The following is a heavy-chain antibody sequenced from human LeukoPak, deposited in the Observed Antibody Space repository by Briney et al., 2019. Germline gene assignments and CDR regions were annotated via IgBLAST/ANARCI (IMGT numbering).Heavy chain of an antibody. CDR1: GYTLTELS. CDR3: VTDHYGSGSYYYYYGMDV. V-gene: IGHV1-24*01. J-gene: IGHJ6*02. CDR2: FDPEDGET. D-gene: IGHD3-10*01. Sequence: ASVKVSCKVSGYTLTELSMHWVRQAPGKGLEWMGGFDPEDGETIYAQKFQGRVTMTEDTSTDTAYMELSSLRSEDTAVYYCVTDHYGSGSYYYYYGMDVWGQGTTVTVSS.